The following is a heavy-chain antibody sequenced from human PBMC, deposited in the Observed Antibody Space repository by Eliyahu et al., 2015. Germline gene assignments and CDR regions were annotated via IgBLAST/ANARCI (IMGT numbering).Heavy chain of an antibody. CDR2: ISGSGGTT. CDR1: GXRFSTYA. Sequence: EEQLVESGGDSVQPGGPLXLSXSASGXRFSTYAMXWVRQAPGEGLQWGSAISGSGGTTYYADSVKGRFTISRDNSQNTLFLQMSSLRAEDTATYYCAKGKTSYNVDASDIWGQGTMVTVSS. D-gene: IGHD3-10*01. J-gene: IGHJ3*02. CDR3: AKGKTSYNVDASDI. V-gene: IGHV3-23*04.